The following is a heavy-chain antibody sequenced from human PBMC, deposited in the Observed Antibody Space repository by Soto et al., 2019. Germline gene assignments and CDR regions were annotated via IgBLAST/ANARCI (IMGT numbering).Heavy chain of an antibody. CDR3: ARLLGGYDDYGGWFAP. CDR2: VSHSGRT. CDR1: GGSISPYS. Sequence: SETLSLTCTISGGSISPYSWTWIRQSPGKGLEWIGYVSHSGRTFYTPSLKSRLTMSLDTSRRQFSLRLKSVSAADTAVYYCARLLGGYDDYGGWFAPWGQGTLVTVSS. V-gene: IGHV4-59*01. D-gene: IGHD4-17*01. J-gene: IGHJ5*02.